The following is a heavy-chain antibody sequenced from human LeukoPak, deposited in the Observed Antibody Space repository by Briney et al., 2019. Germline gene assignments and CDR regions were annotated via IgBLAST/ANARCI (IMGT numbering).Heavy chain of an antibody. CDR2: ISWNSGSI. J-gene: IGHJ1*01. V-gene: IGHV3-9*02. D-gene: IGHD6-19*01. CDR1: GFNSVDYA. Sequence: GGSLRLSCAASGFNSVDYAMHWVRHAPGKGLEWVSGISWNSGSIGYADSVKGRFTISRDNAKNSLYLQMNSLRAEDTALYYCAKMSGYSSGWYQHWGQGTLVTVSS. CDR3: AKMSGYSSGWYQH.